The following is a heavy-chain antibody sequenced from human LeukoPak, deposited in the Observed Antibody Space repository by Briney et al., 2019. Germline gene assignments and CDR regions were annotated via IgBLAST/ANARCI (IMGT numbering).Heavy chain of an antibody. D-gene: IGHD3-22*01. CDR3: AIDPYDRSDY. V-gene: IGHV3-30*02. J-gene: IGHJ4*02. CDR1: GFTFSSYG. Sequence: PGGSLRLSCAASGFTFSSYGMHWVRQAPGKGLEWVAFIRYDGSNKYYADSVKGRFTISRDNSKNTLYLQMNSLRAEDTAVYYCAIDPYDRSDYWGQGTLVTVSS. CDR2: IRYDGSNK.